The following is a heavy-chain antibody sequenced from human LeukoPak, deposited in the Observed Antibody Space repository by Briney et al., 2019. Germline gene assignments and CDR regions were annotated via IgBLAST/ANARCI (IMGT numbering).Heavy chain of an antibody. J-gene: IGHJ5*02. CDR2: IYYSGST. D-gene: IGHD2-2*01. V-gene: IGHV4-59*12. CDR3: AREYCGTTSCYWFDP. CDR1: GGSISSYY. Sequence: PSETLSLTCTVSGGSISSYYWSWIRQPPGKGLEWIGYIYYSGSTNYNPSLKSRVTISVDTSKNQFSLKLNSVTAADTAVYFCAREYCGTTSCYWFDPWGQGTLVTVSS.